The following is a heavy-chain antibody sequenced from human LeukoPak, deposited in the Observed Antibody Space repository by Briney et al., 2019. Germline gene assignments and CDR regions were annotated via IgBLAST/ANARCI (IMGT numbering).Heavy chain of an antibody. CDR1: GYTFTSNY. Sequence: VASVKVSCKAFGYTFTSNYMHWVRQAPGQGPEWMRVISPSGGSTTYAQKFQGRVTLTRDMSTSTDYLELSSLRSEDTAVYYCARVRCSGGSCPYYYYYHYMDVWGKGTTVTVSS. CDR3: ARVRCSGGSCPYYYYYHYMDV. J-gene: IGHJ6*03. CDR2: ISPSGGST. D-gene: IGHD2-15*01. V-gene: IGHV1-46*01.